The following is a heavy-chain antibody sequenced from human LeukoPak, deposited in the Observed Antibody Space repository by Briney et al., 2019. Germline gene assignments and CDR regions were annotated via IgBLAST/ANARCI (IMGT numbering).Heavy chain of an antibody. Sequence: VASVKVSCKASGYTFSSYYMHWVRQAPGQGLEWMGIINPSGGSTNYAQEFQGRVTMTRDTSTSTFYMELSSLRSEDTAVYYCARAFNFDCWGQGTLVTVSS. CDR2: INPSGGST. J-gene: IGHJ4*02. V-gene: IGHV1-46*01. CDR1: GYTFSSYY. CDR3: ARAFNFDC.